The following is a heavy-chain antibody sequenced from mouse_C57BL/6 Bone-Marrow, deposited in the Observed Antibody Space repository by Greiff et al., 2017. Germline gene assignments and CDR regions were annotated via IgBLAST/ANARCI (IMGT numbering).Heavy chain of an antibody. CDR3: TTGEVTTVVAEDLPYYFDY. Sequence: EVQLQQSGAELVRPGASVKLSCTASGFNIKDDYMHWVKQRPEQGLEWIGWIDPDNGDTEYASKFQGKATITADTSSNTAYLQLSSLTSADTAVYYCTTGEVTTVVAEDLPYYFDYWGQGTTLTVSS. D-gene: IGHD1-1*01. CDR2: IDPDNGDT. V-gene: IGHV14-4*01. J-gene: IGHJ2*01. CDR1: GFNIKDDY.